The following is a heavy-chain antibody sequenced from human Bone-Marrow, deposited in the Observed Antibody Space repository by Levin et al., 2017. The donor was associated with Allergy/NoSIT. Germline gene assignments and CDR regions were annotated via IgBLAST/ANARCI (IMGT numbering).Heavy chain of an antibody. D-gene: IGHD1-26*01. J-gene: IGHJ6*02. CDR2: IYPGDSDT. CDR1: GYSFTSYW. V-gene: IGHV5-51*01. Sequence: GESLKISCKGSGYSFTSYWIGWVRQMPGKGLEWMGIIYPGDSDTRYSPSFQGQVTISADKSISTAYLQWSSLKASDTAMYYCAVGGGYGRTGRYYYGMDVWGQGTTVTVSS. CDR3: AVGGGYGRTGRYYYGMDV.